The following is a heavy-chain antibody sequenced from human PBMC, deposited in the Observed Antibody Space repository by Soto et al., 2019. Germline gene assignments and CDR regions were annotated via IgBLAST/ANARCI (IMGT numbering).Heavy chain of an antibody. CDR2: ISPYTGDT. CDR3: AMVDNYVTPTPQDV. V-gene: IGHV1-18*01. CDR1: GYIFVNYG. J-gene: IGHJ6*02. D-gene: IGHD3-16*01. Sequence: QVQLVQSGDEMKKPGASVRVSCKASGYIFVNYGIAWVRQAPGQGLEWMGWISPYTGDTHSASNVQRRLTMTTDTSTSTAYMDLGSLTSDDTAVYYCAMVDNYVTPTPQDVWGQGSTVTVSS.